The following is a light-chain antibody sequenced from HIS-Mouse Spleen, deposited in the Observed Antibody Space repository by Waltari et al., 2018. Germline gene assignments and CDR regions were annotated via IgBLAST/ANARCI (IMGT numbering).Light chain of an antibody. Sequence: QSALTQPPSASGSPGQSVPISCTGTSSDVGGYNYVVWYQQHPGKAPKLMIYEVSKRPSGVPDRFSGSKSGNTASLTVSGLQAEDEADYYCSSYAGSNNYVFGTGTKVTVL. V-gene: IGLV2-8*01. CDR3: SSYAGSNNYV. CDR1: SSDVGGYNY. J-gene: IGLJ1*01. CDR2: EVS.